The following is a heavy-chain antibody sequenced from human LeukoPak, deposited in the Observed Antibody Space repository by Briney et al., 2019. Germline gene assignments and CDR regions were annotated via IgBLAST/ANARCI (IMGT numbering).Heavy chain of an antibody. Sequence: GGSLRLSCAASGFTFSDHYMDWVRQAPGKGLEWVGRTRNKANSYTTEYAASVKGRFTISRDDSKNSLYLQMNSLKTEDTAVYYCTTIHPPKSSDYDFWSGYYDSAWFDPWGQGTLVTVSS. CDR1: GFTFSDHY. J-gene: IGHJ5*02. D-gene: IGHD3-3*01. CDR3: TTIHPPKSSDYDFWSGYYDSAWFDP. V-gene: IGHV3-72*01. CDR2: TRNKANSYTT.